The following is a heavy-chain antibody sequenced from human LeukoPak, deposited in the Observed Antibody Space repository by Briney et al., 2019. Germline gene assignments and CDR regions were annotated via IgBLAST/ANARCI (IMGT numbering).Heavy chain of an antibody. D-gene: IGHD1-26*01. Sequence: SETLSLTCAVSGGSISSSNWWSWVRQPPGKGLEWMGEIYHSGSTNYNPSLKRRVTISVDKAKNQFSRSLSSVTAAETAVYYCGGDGGGGFRSWPYHLASWGQGNLVTVSS. CDR3: GGDGGGGFRSWPYHLAS. V-gene: IGHV4-4*02. CDR1: GGSISSSNW. CDR2: IYHSGST. J-gene: IGHJ4*02.